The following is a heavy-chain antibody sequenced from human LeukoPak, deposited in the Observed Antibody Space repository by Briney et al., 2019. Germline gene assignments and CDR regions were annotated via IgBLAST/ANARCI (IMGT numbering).Heavy chain of an antibody. CDR3: AKTGCTSTGCYENY. D-gene: IGHD2-2*01. Sequence: GGSLRLSCAASGFTFSSYAMSWVREAPGKGLEWVSVISGSGCDTYYADSVKGRFTISRHNSKNTLYLQMKSLRAEDTAIYYCAKTGCTSTGCYENYWGQGTLVTVSS. CDR2: ISGSGCDT. CDR1: GFTFSSYA. V-gene: IGHV3-23*01. J-gene: IGHJ4*02.